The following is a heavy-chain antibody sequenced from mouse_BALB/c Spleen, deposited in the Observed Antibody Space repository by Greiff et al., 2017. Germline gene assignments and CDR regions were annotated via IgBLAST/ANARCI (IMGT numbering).Heavy chain of an antibody. Sequence: EVQGVESGGGLVQPGGSLKLSCAASGFTFSSYGMSWVRQTPDKRLELVATINSNGGSTYYPDSVKGRFTISKDNAKNTLYLQMSSLKSEDTAMYYCARAREGAMDYWGQGTSVTVSS. J-gene: IGHJ4*01. V-gene: IGHV5-6-3*01. CDR2: INSNGGST. CDR3: ARAREGAMDY. CDR1: GFTFSSYG.